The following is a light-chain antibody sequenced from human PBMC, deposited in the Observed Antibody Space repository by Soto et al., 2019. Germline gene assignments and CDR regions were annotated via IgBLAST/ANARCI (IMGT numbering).Light chain of an antibody. V-gene: IGKV3-11*01. CDR2: DAS. CDR3: LQRSDSRT. CDR1: QSVHRY. J-gene: IGKJ2*02. Sequence: EIVWPQDPAPLDWSQGERATLSHRARQSVHRYLTWYQPKPGQAPRVLIYDASNRATGIPSRFSGSGSRTDFTLTISSLEHADFGLYYCLQRSDSRTFSQGTKLSIK.